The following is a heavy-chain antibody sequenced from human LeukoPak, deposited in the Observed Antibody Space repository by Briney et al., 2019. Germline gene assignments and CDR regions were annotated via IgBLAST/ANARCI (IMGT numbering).Heavy chain of an antibody. CDR2: ISVYNGNT. V-gene: IGHV1-18*01. CDR1: GYTFVNYG. CDR3: ARGLHDILTGHVSDY. D-gene: IGHD3-9*01. Sequence: GASVKVSCKASGYTFVNYGISWVRQAPGQGLEWMGWISVYNGNTKYAQRLQGRVSLTTDTSTNTAYMELRNLESDDTAVYYCARGLHDILTGHVSDYWGQGTLVTVSS. J-gene: IGHJ4*02.